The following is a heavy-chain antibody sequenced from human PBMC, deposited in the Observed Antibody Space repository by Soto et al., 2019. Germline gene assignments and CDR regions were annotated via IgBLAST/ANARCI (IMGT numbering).Heavy chain of an antibody. D-gene: IGHD3-22*01. Sequence: LRLSCAASGFTFSSYGMHWVRQAPGKGLEWVAVISNDGSNKYYADSVKGRFTISRDNAKNSLYLQMNSLRAEDTALYYCARDGYDSSGYSSSLDYWGQGTLVTVSS. CDR3: ARDGYDSSGYSSSLDY. J-gene: IGHJ4*02. V-gene: IGHV3-30*03. CDR1: GFTFSSYG. CDR2: ISNDGSNK.